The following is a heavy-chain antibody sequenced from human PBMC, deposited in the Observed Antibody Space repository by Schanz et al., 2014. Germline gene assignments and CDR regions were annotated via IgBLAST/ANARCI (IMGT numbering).Heavy chain of an antibody. V-gene: IGHV4-59*01. J-gene: IGHJ3*02. CDR3: ASARGWELQSNAFDI. CDR1: NVSISSYY. CDR2: IHYSGST. Sequence: QVPLQESGPGLVKPSETLSLTCTVSNVSISSYYWSWIRQPPGKGLEWIGYIHYSGSTNYKASLKSRITISAHTSKPQFSLKLASVTAAYTAVYYCASARGWELQSNAFDIWGQGTMVTVSS. D-gene: IGHD1-26*01.